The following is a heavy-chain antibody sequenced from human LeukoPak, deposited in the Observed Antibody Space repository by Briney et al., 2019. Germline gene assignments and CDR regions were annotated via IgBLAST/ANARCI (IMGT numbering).Heavy chain of an antibody. CDR1: GFTFSSYG. Sequence: GGSLRLSCAASGFTFSSYGMHWVRQAPGKGLEWVAVISYDGSNKYYADSVKGRFTIPRDNSKNTLYLQMNSLRAEDTAVYYCAKGERYYDILTGYLYYFDYWGQGTLVTVSS. D-gene: IGHD3-9*01. J-gene: IGHJ4*02. V-gene: IGHV3-30*18. CDR2: ISYDGSNK. CDR3: AKGERYYDILTGYLYYFDY.